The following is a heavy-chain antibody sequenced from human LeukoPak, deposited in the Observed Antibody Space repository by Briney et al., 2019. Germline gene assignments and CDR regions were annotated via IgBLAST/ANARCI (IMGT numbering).Heavy chain of an antibody. V-gene: IGHV3-21*01. CDR2: ISSSSSYI. D-gene: IGHD3-22*01. CDR1: GFTFSSYS. CDR3: ARDLSWLVYDSSGYYSDAFDI. J-gene: IGHJ3*02. Sequence: NTGGSLRLXCAASGFTFSSYSMNWDRLAPGKGLEWVSSISSSSSYIYYADSVKGRFTISRDNAKNSLYLQMNSLRAEDTAVYYCARDLSWLVYDSSGYYSDAFDIWGQGTMVTVSS.